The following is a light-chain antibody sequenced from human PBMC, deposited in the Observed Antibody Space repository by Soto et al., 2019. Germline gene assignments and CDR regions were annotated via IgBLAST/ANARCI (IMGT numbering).Light chain of an antibody. CDR2: GAS. Sequence: EIVLTQSPCTLSLSPGERATLSCRASQNVSSNLLVWYQQHPGQAPRLLIYGASSRATGIPDRFSGSGSGTDFTLTISRLEPEDFAVYYCQQYGSSPPWTFGQGTKVDIK. CDR1: QNVSSNL. J-gene: IGKJ1*01. CDR3: QQYGSSPPWT. V-gene: IGKV3-20*01.